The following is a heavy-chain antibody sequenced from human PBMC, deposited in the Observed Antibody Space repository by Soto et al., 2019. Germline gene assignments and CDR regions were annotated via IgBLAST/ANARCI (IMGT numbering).Heavy chain of an antibody. D-gene: IGHD3-16*01. V-gene: IGHV4-59*01. Sequence: QVQLQESGPGLVKPSETLSLTCTVSGGSISSYYWSWIRQPPGKGLEWIGYIYYSGSTNYNPSLKSRVTISVDTSKTQFSLKLSSVTAADTAVYYCAREGTFGDGMDVWGQGTTVTVSS. CDR3: AREGTFGDGMDV. CDR1: GGSISSYY. CDR2: IYYSGST. J-gene: IGHJ6*02.